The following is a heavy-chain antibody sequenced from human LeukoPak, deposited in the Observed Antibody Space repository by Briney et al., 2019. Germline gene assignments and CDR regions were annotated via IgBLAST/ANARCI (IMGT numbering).Heavy chain of an antibody. CDR3: ARDTRGLDY. Sequence: GGSLRLSCAASGFTFSSYAMHWVRQAPGKGLEWVAVISYDGSNKYYADSVKGRFTTSRDNSKNTLYLQMNSLRAEDTAVYYCARDTRGLDYWGQGTLVTVSS. V-gene: IGHV3-30-3*01. D-gene: IGHD1-26*01. CDR2: ISYDGSNK. J-gene: IGHJ4*02. CDR1: GFTFSSYA.